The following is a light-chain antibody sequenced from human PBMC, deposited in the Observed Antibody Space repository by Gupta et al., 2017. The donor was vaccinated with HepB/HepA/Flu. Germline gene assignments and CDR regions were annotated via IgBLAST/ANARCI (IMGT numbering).Light chain of an antibody. Sequence: QSALSQPASVSGSARQSIPLCCTRPSSDVGGYNYVSWYQQHPGKAPKLMIYDVSNRPSGVSNRFSGSKSGNTASLTISGLQAEDEADYYCSSYTSSSSWVFGGGTKLTVL. CDR1: SSDVGGYNY. CDR3: SSYTSSSSWV. CDR2: DVS. V-gene: IGLV2-14*01. J-gene: IGLJ3*02.